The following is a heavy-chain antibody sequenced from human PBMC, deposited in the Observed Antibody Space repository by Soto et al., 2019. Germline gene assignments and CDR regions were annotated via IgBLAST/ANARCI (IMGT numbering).Heavy chain of an antibody. CDR3: TTAPWELPHYYYYGMDV. V-gene: IGHV3-15*07. CDR2: IKSKTDGGTT. Sequence: GGSLRLSWAASGVTCSNAWVNWVRRAPGKGLEWVGRIKSKTDGGTTDYAAPVKGRFTIARDDSKNTLYLQMNSLKTEDTAVYYCTTAPWELPHYYYYGMDVWGQGTTVTVSS. J-gene: IGHJ6*02. D-gene: IGHD1-26*01. CDR1: GVTCSNAW.